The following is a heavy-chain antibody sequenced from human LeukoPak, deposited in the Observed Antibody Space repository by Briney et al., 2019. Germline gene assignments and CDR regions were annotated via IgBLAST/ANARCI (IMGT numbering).Heavy chain of an antibody. J-gene: IGHJ6*03. Sequence: SETLSLTCTVSGYSISSGYYWGWIRQPPGKGLEWIGSIYHSGSTYYNPSLKSRVTISVDTSKNQFSLKLSSVTAADTAVYYCAREDWDYYMDVWGKGTTVTVSS. CDR1: GYSISSGYY. D-gene: IGHD2-21*01. V-gene: IGHV4-38-2*02. CDR3: AREDWDYYMDV. CDR2: IYHSGST.